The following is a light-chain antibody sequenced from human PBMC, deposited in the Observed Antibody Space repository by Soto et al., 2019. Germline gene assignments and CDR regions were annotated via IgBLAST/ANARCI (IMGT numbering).Light chain of an antibody. CDR3: CSYAGTYIGYV. V-gene: IGLV2-11*01. CDR2: DVT. Sequence: QSVLTQPRSVSGSPGQSVTISCTGTSSDVGGYNYVSWYQQYPGKAPKLMIYDVTKRPSGVPDRFSGSKSGNTASLSISGLQAEDEADYYCCSYAGTYIGYVFGRGTKVTVL. J-gene: IGLJ1*01. CDR1: SSDVGGYNY.